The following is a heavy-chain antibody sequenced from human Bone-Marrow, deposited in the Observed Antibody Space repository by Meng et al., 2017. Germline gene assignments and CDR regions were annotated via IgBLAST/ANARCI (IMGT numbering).Heavy chain of an antibody. D-gene: IGHD5-18*01. CDR2: INHRGST. J-gene: IGHJ4*02. CDR3: ARQKFSYGLGPPAY. V-gene: IGHV4-34*01. CDR1: GGSFRGYF. Sequence: QVQLQQWVAGLLKPSGTLSPTCGVYGGSFRGYFWAWIRQPPGKGLEWIGEINHRGSTNYNPSLKSRVTISVDTSKSQVSLNLSSVTAADTAVYYCARQKFSYGLGPPAYWGQGTLVTVSS.